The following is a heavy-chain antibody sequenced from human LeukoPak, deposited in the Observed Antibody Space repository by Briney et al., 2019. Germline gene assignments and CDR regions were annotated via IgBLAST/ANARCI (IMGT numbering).Heavy chain of an antibody. CDR3: ARERFGETDDAFDI. V-gene: IGHV3-30-3*01. CDR1: GFTFISYA. D-gene: IGHD3-10*01. J-gene: IGHJ3*02. CDR2: ISYDGSNK. Sequence: GRSLRLSCAASGFTFISYAMHWVRQAPWKGLKWVAVISYDGSNKYYADSVKGRFTISRDNSKNTLYLQMNSLRAEDTAVYYCARERFGETDDAFDIWGQGTMVTVSS.